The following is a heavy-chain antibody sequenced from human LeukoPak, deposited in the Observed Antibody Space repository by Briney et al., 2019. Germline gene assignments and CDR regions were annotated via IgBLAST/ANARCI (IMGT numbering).Heavy chain of an antibody. CDR2: SYYRSKWYN. Sequence: SQTLSLTCAISGDSVSTNSAAWNWIRQSPSRGLEWLGRSYYRSKWYNDYAGSVKSRITINPDTSKNQVSLQVSSVTAEDTAVYYCARGGQGDGYSADEAFDIWGQGTMVTVSS. D-gene: IGHD5-24*01. J-gene: IGHJ3*02. CDR3: ARGGQGDGYSADEAFDI. V-gene: IGHV6-1*01. CDR1: GDSVSTNSAA.